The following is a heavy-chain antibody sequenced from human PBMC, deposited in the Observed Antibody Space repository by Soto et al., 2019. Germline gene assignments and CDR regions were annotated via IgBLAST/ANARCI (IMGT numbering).Heavy chain of an antibody. Sequence: QMQLVQSGPEVKKPGTSVKVSCKASGFTFTSSAVQWVRQARGQRLEWIGWIVVGSGNTNYAQKFQERVTITMDMSTTTAYIDLSSLRSEDTVVYYGAAPYVLWFGVWGQGTLVTVSS. V-gene: IGHV1-58*01. J-gene: IGHJ4*02. CDR3: AAPYVLWFGV. CDR1: GFTFTSSA. CDR2: IVVGSGNT. D-gene: IGHD3-10*01.